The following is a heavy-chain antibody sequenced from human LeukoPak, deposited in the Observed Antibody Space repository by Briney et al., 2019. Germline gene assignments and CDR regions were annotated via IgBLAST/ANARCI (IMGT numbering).Heavy chain of an antibody. D-gene: IGHD5-18*01. J-gene: IGHJ4*02. CDR1: GGTFSSYA. Sequence: SVKVSCKASGGTFSSYAISWVRQAPGQGLEWMGGIIPIFGTANYAQKFQGRVTITADESTSTAYMELSSLRSDDTAVYYCARHRPRHGDTADYWGQGTQVTVSS. CDR3: ARHRPRHGDTADY. V-gene: IGHV1-69*01. CDR2: IIPIFGTA.